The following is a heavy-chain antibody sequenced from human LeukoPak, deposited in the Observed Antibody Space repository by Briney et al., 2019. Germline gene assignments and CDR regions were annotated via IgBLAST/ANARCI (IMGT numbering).Heavy chain of an antibody. CDR3: ARDRKSIAADY. CDR2: ISSSSSYI. CDR1: GFTFSSYS. J-gene: IGHJ4*02. D-gene: IGHD6-6*01. V-gene: IGHV3-21*01. Sequence: GGFLRLSCAASGFTFSSYSMNWVRQAPGKGLEWVSSISSSSSYIYYADSVKGRSTISRDNAKNSLYLQMNSLRAEDTAVYYCARDRKSIAADYWGQGTLVTVSS.